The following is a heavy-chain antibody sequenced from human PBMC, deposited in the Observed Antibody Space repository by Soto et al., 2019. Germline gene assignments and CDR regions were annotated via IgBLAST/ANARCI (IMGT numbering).Heavy chain of an antibody. CDR1: GGSISSSSYY. Sequence: SETMSLSCTVSGGSISSSSYYWGWIRQPPGKGLEWIGYIAYSGYTYYNPSLRSRVTISADRSENKFSLTLKSVTAADTPVYFCARDFERSAIGPWGQGTSVTVSS. CDR2: IAYSGYT. J-gene: IGHJ5*02. CDR3: ARDFERSAIGP. D-gene: IGHD3-9*01. V-gene: IGHV4-61*05.